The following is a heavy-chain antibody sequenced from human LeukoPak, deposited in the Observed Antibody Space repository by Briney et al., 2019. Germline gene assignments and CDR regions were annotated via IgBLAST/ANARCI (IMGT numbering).Heavy chain of an antibody. D-gene: IGHD3-22*01. J-gene: IGHJ5*02. CDR1: GGSISSGDYY. V-gene: IGHV4-30-4*01. Sequence: SETLSLTCTVSGGSISSGDYYWSWIRQPPGTGLEWLAYMYYSGSTYYNPSLKSRLTMSAATSKNHLSLKLSSVTAADTAVYYCARPYYYDSRIDPWGQGILVTVSS. CDR2: MYYSGST. CDR3: ARPYYYDSRIDP.